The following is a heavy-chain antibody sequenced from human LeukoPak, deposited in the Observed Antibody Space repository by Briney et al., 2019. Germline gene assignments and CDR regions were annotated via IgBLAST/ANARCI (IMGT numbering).Heavy chain of an antibody. J-gene: IGHJ4*02. CDR3: ARVLWFGELLYGGDY. Sequence: ASVRVSCKASGYTFTSYGISWVRQPPGQGLEWMGWISAYNGNTNYAQKLRGRVTMTTDTSTSTAYMELRSLRSDDTAVYYCARVLWFGELLYGGDYWGQGTLVTVSS. D-gene: IGHD3-10*01. V-gene: IGHV1-18*01. CDR1: GYTFTSYG. CDR2: ISAYNGNT.